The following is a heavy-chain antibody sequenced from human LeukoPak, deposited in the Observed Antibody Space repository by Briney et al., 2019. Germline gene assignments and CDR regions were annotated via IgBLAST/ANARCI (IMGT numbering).Heavy chain of an antibody. D-gene: IGHD3-22*01. CDR3: ARDRVIYYDSSGYPLDV. Sequence: SQTLSLTCTVSGVSISSGSYYWSWIRQPAGKGLEWIGRIYTSGSTNYNPSLKSRVTISVDTSKNQFSLKLSSVTAADTAVYYCARDRVIYYDSSGYPLDVWGKGTTVTVSS. J-gene: IGHJ6*04. V-gene: IGHV4-61*02. CDR1: GVSISSGSYY. CDR2: IYTSGST.